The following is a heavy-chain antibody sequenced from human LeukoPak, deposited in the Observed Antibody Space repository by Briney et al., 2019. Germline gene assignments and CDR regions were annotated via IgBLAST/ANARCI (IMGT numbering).Heavy chain of an antibody. CDR1: GYTLTELS. D-gene: IGHD6-6*01. CDR3: ATVSSQYSTISDY. J-gene: IGHJ4*02. Sequence: ASVKVSCKVSGYTLTELSMHWVRQAPGKGLEWMGGFDPEDGETIHAQKFQGRVTMTEDTSTDTAYMELSSLRSEDTAVYYCATVSSQYSTISDYWGQGTLVTVSS. V-gene: IGHV1-24*01. CDR2: FDPEDGET.